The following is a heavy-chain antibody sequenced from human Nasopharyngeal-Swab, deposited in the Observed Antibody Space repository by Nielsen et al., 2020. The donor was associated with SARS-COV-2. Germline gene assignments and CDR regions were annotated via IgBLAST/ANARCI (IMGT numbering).Heavy chain of an antibody. CDR2: FDPEDGET. V-gene: IGHV1-24*01. D-gene: IGHD7-27*01. Sequence: ASVEVSCKVSGYTLTELSMHWVRQAPGKGLEWMGGFDPEDGETIYAQKFQGRATVTEDTSTDTAYMELSSLRSEDTAVYYCATVFSVTGDRGSLDYWGQGTLVTVSS. CDR1: GYTLTELS. J-gene: IGHJ4*02. CDR3: ATVFSVTGDRGSLDY.